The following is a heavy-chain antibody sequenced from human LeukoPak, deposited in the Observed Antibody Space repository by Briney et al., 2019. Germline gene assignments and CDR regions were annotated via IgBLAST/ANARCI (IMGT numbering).Heavy chain of an antibody. CDR1: GFTFSSYW. D-gene: IGHD4-17*01. Sequence: PGGSLRLSCAASGFTFSSYWMSWFRQAPEKGLEWVANIKQDGSEKYYVDSVKGRFTISGDNAKNSLYLQMNSLRAEDTAVYYCARDVRRFDYWGQGTLVTVSS. V-gene: IGHV3-7*01. J-gene: IGHJ4*02. CDR3: ARDVRRFDY. CDR2: IKQDGSEK.